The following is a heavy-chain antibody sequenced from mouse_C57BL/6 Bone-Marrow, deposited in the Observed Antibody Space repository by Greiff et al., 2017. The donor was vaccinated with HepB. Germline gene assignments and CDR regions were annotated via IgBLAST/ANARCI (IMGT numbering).Heavy chain of an antibody. CDR2: IYPGSGST. CDR1: GYTFTSYW. Sequence: QVQLQQPGAELVKPGASVKMSCKASGYTFTSYWITWVKQRPGQGLEWLGDIYPGSGSTNYNEKFKSKATLTVDKSTSTAYMQLSSLTSEDSAVYYCARWRGDYWGQGTSVTVSS. J-gene: IGHJ4*01. CDR3: ARWRGDY. V-gene: IGHV1-55*01.